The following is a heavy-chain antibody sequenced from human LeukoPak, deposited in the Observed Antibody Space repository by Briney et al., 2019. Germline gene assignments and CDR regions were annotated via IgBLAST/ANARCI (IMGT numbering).Heavy chain of an antibody. J-gene: IGHJ4*02. Sequence: ASVKVSCKASGYTFSSCATNWVRQAPGQGLEYMGWIDTKTGNPTYAQGFTGRFVFSLDTSVSTAYLQISSLKAEDTAVYYCAIHPSDSSGYFSYWGQGALVTVSS. CDR1: GYTFSSCA. CDR2: IDTKTGNP. V-gene: IGHV7-4-1*02. CDR3: AIHPSDSSGYFSY. D-gene: IGHD3-22*01.